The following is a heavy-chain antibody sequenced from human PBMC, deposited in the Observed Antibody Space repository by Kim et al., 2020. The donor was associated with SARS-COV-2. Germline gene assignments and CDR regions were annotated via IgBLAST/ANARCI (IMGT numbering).Heavy chain of an antibody. V-gene: IGHV3-9*01. D-gene: IGHD3-22*01. CDR2: ISWNSGSI. Sequence: GGSLRLSCAASGFTFDDYAMHWVRQAPGKGLEWVSGISWNSGSIGYADSVKGRFTISRDNAKNSLYLQMNSLRAEDTALYYCAKAAAYYYDLGDTWFDPWGQGTLVTVSS. CDR3: AKAAAYYYDLGDTWFDP. CDR1: GFTFDDYA. J-gene: IGHJ5*02.